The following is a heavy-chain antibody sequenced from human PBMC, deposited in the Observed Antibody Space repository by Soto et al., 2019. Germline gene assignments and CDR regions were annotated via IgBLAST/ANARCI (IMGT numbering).Heavy chain of an antibody. CDR1: GFTFSSYS. D-gene: IGHD6-19*01. V-gene: IGHV3-21*01. Sequence: EVQLVQSGGGLVKPGGSLRLSCAASGFTFSSYSMNWVRQAPGNGLEWVSSISSSSSYLSYADSVKGRFTISRDTAMNALYLEMNSLRAEDTAVYYCARDRGSGWPFDYWGEGTLVTVSS. CDR2: ISSSSSYL. J-gene: IGHJ4*02. CDR3: ARDRGSGWPFDY.